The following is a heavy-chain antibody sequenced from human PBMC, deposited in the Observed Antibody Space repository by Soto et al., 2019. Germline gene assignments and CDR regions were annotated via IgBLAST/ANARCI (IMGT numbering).Heavy chain of an antibody. J-gene: IGHJ6*02. D-gene: IGHD3-22*01. V-gene: IGHV1-69*06. CDR2: IIPIFGTA. CDR1: GGTFSSYA. Sequence: SVKVSCKASGGTFSSYAISWVRQAPGQGLEWMGGIIPIFGTANYAQRFQGRVTITADKSTSTAYMELSSLRSEDTVVYYCAGPSYDSSGYLRGMDVWGQGTTVTVSS. CDR3: AGPSYDSSGYLRGMDV.